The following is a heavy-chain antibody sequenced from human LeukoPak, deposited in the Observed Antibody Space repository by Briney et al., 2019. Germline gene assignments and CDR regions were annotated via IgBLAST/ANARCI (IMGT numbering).Heavy chain of an antibody. CDR2: ISYDGSNK. V-gene: IGHV3-30*18. J-gene: IGHJ4*02. Sequence: GGSLRLSCAASGFTFSSYGMHWVRQAPGKGLEWVAVISYDGSNKYYADSVKGRFTISRDNSKNTLYLQMNSLRAEDTAVHYCAKLYRFYYDYWGQGALVTVSS. CDR3: AKLYRFYYDY. D-gene: IGHD3-16*01. CDR1: GFTFSSYG.